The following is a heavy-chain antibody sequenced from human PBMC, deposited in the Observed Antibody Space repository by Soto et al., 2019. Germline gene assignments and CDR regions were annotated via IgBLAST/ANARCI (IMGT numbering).Heavy chain of an antibody. CDR3: ARGFPLYDFWSGYYRLLDWFDP. V-gene: IGHV4-34*01. CDR2: INHSGST. J-gene: IGHJ5*02. D-gene: IGHD3-3*01. CDR1: GGSFSGYY. Sequence: SETLSLTCAVYGGSFSGYYWSWIRQPPGKGLEWIGEINHSGSTNYNPSLKSRVTISVDTSKNQFSLKLSSVTAADTAVYYCARGFPLYDFWSGYYRLLDWFDPWGQGTLVTVSS.